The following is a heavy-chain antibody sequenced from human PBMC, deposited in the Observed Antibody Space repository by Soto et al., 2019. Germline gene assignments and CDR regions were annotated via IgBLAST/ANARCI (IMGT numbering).Heavy chain of an antibody. V-gene: IGHV3-7*04. Sequence: EVQLVESGGGLVQPGGSPRLSCAASGFTFSNYWMTWVRQAPGKGLEWVANIKQDGGGKYYLDSVKGCFTITRDNAKTSLYLQMTRLRTEATAVYYCARGAGFLPTFRYCNSPTCPEAYWGQGAVVTVSS. D-gene: IGHD2-8*02. CDR3: ARGAGFLPTFRYCNSPTCPEAY. J-gene: IGHJ4*02. CDR2: IKQDGGGK. CDR1: GFTFSNYW.